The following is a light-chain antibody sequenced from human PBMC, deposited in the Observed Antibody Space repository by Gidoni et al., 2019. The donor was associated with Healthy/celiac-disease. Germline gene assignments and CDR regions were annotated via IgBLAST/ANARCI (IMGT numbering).Light chain of an antibody. CDR2: GAS. Sequence: EIVLAPALGTLSLSPGERATLSCRASQSVSSSYLAWYQQKPGQAPRLLIYGASSRATGIPDRFSGSGSGTDFTLTISRLEPEDFAVYYCQQYGSSPPSITFGQGTRLEIK. V-gene: IGKV3-20*01. CDR1: QSVSSSY. J-gene: IGKJ5*01. CDR3: QQYGSSPPSIT.